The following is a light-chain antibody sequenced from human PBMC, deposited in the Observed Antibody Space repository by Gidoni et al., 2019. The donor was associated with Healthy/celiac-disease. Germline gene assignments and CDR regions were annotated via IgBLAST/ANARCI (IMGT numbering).Light chain of an antibody. V-gene: IGKV3-11*01. CDR3: QQRSNWLLFT. CDR2: DAS. J-gene: IGKJ3*01. Sequence: EIVLTQSPATLSLSPGERATLPCRASQSVSSYLAWYQQKPGQAPRLLIYDASNRATGIPARFSGSGSGTDFTLTISSLEPEDFAVYYCQQRSNWLLFTFGPGTKVDLK. CDR1: QSVSSY.